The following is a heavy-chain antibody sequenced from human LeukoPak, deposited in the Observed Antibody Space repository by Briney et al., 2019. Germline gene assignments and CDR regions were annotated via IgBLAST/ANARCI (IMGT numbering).Heavy chain of an antibody. CDR2: IHPRSGET. J-gene: IGHJ4*02. CDR3: ARDGEYGTGSYYRGRFDY. Sequence: ASVKVSCKASGYSFTAFYIHWVRQAPGQGLEWMGWIHPRSGETNYAYKFRGRVTMTRDTSISTTYMDLGSLGSDDTAVYYCARDGEYGTGSYYRGRFDYWGQGTLVTVSS. D-gene: IGHD3-10*01. V-gene: IGHV1-2*02. CDR1: GYSFTAFY.